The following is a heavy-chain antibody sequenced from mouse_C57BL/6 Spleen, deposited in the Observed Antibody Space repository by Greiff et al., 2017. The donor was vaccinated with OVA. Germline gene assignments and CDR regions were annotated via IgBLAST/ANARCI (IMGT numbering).Heavy chain of an antibody. CDR1: GYTFTSYG. J-gene: IGHJ2*01. CDR3: ARTYYYGSSYGDY. V-gene: IGHV1-81*01. D-gene: IGHD1-1*01. Sequence: LVESGAELARPGASVKLSCKASGYTFTSYGISWVKQRTGQGLEWIGEIYPRSGNTYYNEKFKGKATLTADKSSSTAYMELRSLTSEDSAVYFCARTYYYGSSYGDYWGQGTTLTVSS. CDR2: IYPRSGNT.